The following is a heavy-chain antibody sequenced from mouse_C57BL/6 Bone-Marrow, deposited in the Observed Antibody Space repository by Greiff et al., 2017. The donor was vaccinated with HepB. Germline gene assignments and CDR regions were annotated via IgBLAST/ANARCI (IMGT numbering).Heavy chain of an antibody. J-gene: IGHJ2*01. CDR2: IWTGGGT. D-gene: IGHD1-3*01. CDR1: GFSLTSYA. Sequence: VKLMESGPGLVAPSQSLSITCTVSGFSLTSYAISWVRQPPGKGLEWLGVIWTGGGTNYNSALKSRLSISKDNSKSQVFLKMNSLQTDDTARYYCARNGGTKLSYYFDYWGQGTTLTVSS. CDR3: ARNGGTKLSYYFDY. V-gene: IGHV2-9-1*01.